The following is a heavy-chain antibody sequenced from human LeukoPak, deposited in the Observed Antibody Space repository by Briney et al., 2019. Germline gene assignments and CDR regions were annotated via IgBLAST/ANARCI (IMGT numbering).Heavy chain of an antibody. CDR2: IGASGADT. CDR1: GFTFSSYA. Sequence: GGSLGLSCEASGFTFSSYAMAWVRQAPGKGLDWVSVIGASGADTYYSDSAKGRFTVSRDNSKDTLFLHMSSLRAEDTAVYFCATRPRDSSGYYLGAFDGWGQGTTVTVSS. D-gene: IGHD3-22*01. CDR3: ATRPRDSSGYYLGAFDG. V-gene: IGHV3-23*01. J-gene: IGHJ3*01.